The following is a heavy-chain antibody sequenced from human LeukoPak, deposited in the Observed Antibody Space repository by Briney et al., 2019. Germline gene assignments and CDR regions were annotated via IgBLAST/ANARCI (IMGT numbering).Heavy chain of an antibody. V-gene: IGHV1-69*13. CDR1: GGTFSSYA. CDR2: IIPIFGTA. CDR3: ARSIIAVDLTGVFDY. J-gene: IGHJ4*02. D-gene: IGHD6-19*01. Sequence: SVKVSCKASGGTFSSYAISWVRQAPGQGLEWMGGIIPIFGTANYAQKFQGRVTITADESTSTAYMELSSLRSEDTAVYYCARSIIAVDLTGVFDYWGQGTLVTVSS.